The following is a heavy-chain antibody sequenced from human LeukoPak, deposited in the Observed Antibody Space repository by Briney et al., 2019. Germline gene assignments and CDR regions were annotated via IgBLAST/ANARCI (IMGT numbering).Heavy chain of an antibody. V-gene: IGHV1-24*01. CDR3: ATLQNYDFWSGYYKRNNWFDP. D-gene: IGHD3-3*01. CDR2: FDPEDGET. CDR1: GYTLTELS. J-gene: IGHJ5*02. Sequence: ASVTVCCKVSGYTLTELSMHWVQQAPGKGLEWMGGFDPEDGETIYAQKFQGRVTMTEDTSTDTAYMELSSLRSEDTAVYYCATLQNYDFWSGYYKRNNWFDPWGQGTLVTVSS.